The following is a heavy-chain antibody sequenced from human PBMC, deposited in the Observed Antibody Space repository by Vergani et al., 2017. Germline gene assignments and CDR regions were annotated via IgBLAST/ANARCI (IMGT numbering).Heavy chain of an antibody. CDR2: IIPIFGTA. CDR3: ARTLGYCSGDSCYSGIPRVDYYYCLDV. Sequence: QVQLVQSGAEVKKPGSSVKVSCKASGGTFSSYALNWVRQAPGQGLEWMVGIIPIFGTAKYAQKFQGRVTITADESTSTAYMELSSLKSEDSAVYYCARTLGYCSGDSCYSGIPRVDYYYCLDVWGQGTTVTVSS. V-gene: IGHV1-69*01. J-gene: IGHJ6*02. D-gene: IGHD2-15*01. CDR1: GGTFSSYA.